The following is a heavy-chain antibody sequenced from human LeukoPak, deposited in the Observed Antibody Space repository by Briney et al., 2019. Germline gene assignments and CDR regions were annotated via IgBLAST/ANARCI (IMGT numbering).Heavy chain of an antibody. CDR1: GGSISSYY. CDR3: AGGRYDSSGYYLTGDY. Sequence: SETLSLTCTVSGGSISSYYWGWIRQPPGKGLEWIGSIYYSGSTYYNPSLKSRVTMSVDTSKNQFSLKLSSVTAADTAVYYCAGGRYDSSGYYLTGDYWGQGTLVTVSS. J-gene: IGHJ4*02. CDR2: IYYSGST. D-gene: IGHD3-22*01. V-gene: IGHV4-39*07.